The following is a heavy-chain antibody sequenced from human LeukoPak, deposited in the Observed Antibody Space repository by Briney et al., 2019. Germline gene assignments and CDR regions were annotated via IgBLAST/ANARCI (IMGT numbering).Heavy chain of an antibody. J-gene: IGHJ4*02. CDR2: IRSKVFGGTT. CDR1: GFTFADYA. CDR3: TRERVRGYSYGDPGY. Sequence: PGRSLRLSCTASGFTFADYAMSWFRQAPGKGLEWVSFIRSKVFGGTTEYAASVKGRFTISRDDSKSIAYLQMKSLKNEDTAVYYCTRERVRGYSYGDPGYWGQGTLVSDSS. D-gene: IGHD5-18*01. V-gene: IGHV3-49*03.